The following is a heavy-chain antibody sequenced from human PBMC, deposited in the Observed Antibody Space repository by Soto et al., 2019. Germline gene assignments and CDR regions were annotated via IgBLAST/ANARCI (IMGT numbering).Heavy chain of an antibody. D-gene: IGHD3-22*01. CDR3: ASDLSTMIVVAGEYYYYYYGMDV. CDR1: GYTFTSYG. CDR2: ISAYNGNT. Sequence: GASVKVSCKASGYTFTSYGISWVRQAPGQGLEWMGWISAYNGNTNYAQKLQGRVTMTTDTSTSTAYMELRSLRSDDTAVYYCASDLSTMIVVAGEYYYYYYGMDVWGQGTTVTVSS. J-gene: IGHJ6*02. V-gene: IGHV1-18*01.